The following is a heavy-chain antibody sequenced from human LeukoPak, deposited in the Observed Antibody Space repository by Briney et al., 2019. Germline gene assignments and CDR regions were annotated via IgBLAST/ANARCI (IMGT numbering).Heavy chain of an antibody. CDR3: AGHKVHDFGGSDWYFDL. CDR2: MFYGGDT. Sequence: SETLSLTCTVSGASISCSSWSWIRQPPGKGLEWIGYMFYGGDTNHNPSLKSRVTMSVDMSKNQFSLRLSSVTAADTAVYYCAGHKVHDFGGSDWYFDLWGRGTLVTVSS. CDR1: GASISCSS. D-gene: IGHD4-23*01. V-gene: IGHV4-59*08. J-gene: IGHJ2*01.